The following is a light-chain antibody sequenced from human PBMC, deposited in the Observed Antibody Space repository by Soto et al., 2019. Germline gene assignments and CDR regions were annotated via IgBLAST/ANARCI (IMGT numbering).Light chain of an antibody. Sequence: IQMTQSPSSLSASVGDRVTITCRASQSIANYLNWYQQKPGKAPKLLIYAASTLESGVPSRFSGSRSGTEFTLTISSLQPDDFATYYCQQYNSYSWTFGQGTKVDIK. J-gene: IGKJ1*01. V-gene: IGKV1-5*01. CDR2: AAS. CDR1: QSIANY. CDR3: QQYNSYSWT.